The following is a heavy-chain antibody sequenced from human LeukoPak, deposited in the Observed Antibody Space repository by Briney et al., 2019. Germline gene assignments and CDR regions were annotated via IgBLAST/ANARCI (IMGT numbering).Heavy chain of an antibody. CDR3: ARTDRIAAAGNFDY. CDR2: ISYDGSNK. J-gene: IGHJ4*02. CDR1: GFTFSSYA. D-gene: IGHD6-13*01. Sequence: PGRSLRLSCAASGFTFSSYAMHLVRQAPGKGLEWVAVISYDGSNKYYADSVKGRFTVSRDNSKNTLYLQMNSLRAEDTAVYYCARTDRIAAAGNFDYWGQGTLVTVSS. V-gene: IGHV3-30-3*01.